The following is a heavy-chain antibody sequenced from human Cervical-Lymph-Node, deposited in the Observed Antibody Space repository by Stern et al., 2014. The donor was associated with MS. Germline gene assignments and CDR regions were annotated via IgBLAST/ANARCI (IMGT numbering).Heavy chain of an antibody. CDR2: IDSDGSST. V-gene: IGHV3-74*01. CDR3: ARAXLPEYSSSWYXXFYXGLDV. J-gene: IGHJ6*02. Sequence: EVQLVESGGGFVQPGGSLRLSCAASGFTFSRYWMHWVRQAPGKGLVWVARIDSDGSSTTYADSVKGRFTISRDNAKNTLYLQVNSLRAEDTAXYYCARAXLPEYSSSWYXXFYXGLDVWGQGTTLT. D-gene: IGHD6-13*01. CDR1: GFTFSRYW.